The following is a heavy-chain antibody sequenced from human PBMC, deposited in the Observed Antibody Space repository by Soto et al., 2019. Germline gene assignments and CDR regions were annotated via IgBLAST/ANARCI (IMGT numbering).Heavy chain of an antibody. CDR2: INHSGST. D-gene: IGHD2-2*01. Sequence: SETLSLTCAVYGGSFSGYYWSWIRQPPGKGLEWIGEINHSGSTNYNPSLKSRVTISVDTSKNQFSLKLSSVTAADTAVYYCARFGSSTIRYYYYYYMDVWGKGTTVTVSS. J-gene: IGHJ6*03. CDR1: GGSFSGYY. V-gene: IGHV4-34*01. CDR3: ARFGSSTIRYYYYYYMDV.